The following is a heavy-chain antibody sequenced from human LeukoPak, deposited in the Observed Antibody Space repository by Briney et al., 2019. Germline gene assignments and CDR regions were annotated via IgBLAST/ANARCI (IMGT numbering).Heavy chain of an antibody. Sequence: SQTLSLTCTVSGGSISSGSYYWSWIRQPAGKGRGWIGRIYTSGSTNYNPSLKSRVTISVDTSKNQFSLKLSSVTAADTAVYYCARDRYYYDSSGYQALLDYWGQGTLVTVSS. CDR1: GGSISSGSYY. J-gene: IGHJ4*02. D-gene: IGHD3-22*01. CDR2: IYTSGST. CDR3: ARDRYYYDSSGYQALLDY. V-gene: IGHV4-61*02.